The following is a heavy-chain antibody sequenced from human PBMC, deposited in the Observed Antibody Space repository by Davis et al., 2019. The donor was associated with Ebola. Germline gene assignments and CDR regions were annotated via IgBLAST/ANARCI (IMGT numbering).Heavy chain of an antibody. Sequence: AASVKVSCKASGYTFTSYGISWVRQAPGQGLEWMGWISAYNGNTNYAQKLQGRVTMTTDTSTSTAYMELRSLRSDDTAVYYCATNYDILTGSAGPYGMDVWGQGTTVTVSS. J-gene: IGHJ6*02. CDR2: ISAYNGNT. D-gene: IGHD3-9*01. V-gene: IGHV1-18*01. CDR1: GYTFTSYG. CDR3: ATNYDILTGSAGPYGMDV.